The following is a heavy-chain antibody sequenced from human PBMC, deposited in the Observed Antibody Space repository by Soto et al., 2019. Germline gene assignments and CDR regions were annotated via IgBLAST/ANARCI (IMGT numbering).Heavy chain of an antibody. CDR2: IYPGDSDT. Sequence: GESLKISCKGSGYSFTSYWIGWVRQMPGKGLEWMGIIYPGDSDTRYSPSLQGQVTISADKSISTAYLQWSSLKASDTAMYYCAGGGVRGVITRTRDYYGMGVWGQGTTVTVSS. CDR3: AGGGVRGVITRTRDYYGMGV. V-gene: IGHV5-51*01. CDR1: GYSFTSYW. J-gene: IGHJ6*02. D-gene: IGHD3-10*01.